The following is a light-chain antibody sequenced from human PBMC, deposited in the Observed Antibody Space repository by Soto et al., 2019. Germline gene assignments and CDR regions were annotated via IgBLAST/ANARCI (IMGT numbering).Light chain of an antibody. J-gene: IGLJ3*02. CDR1: SSDVGAYNY. V-gene: IGLV2-11*01. Sequence: QSALTQPRSVSGSPGQSVTISCTGTSSDVGAYNYVSWYQQHPGKAPKLIIYDVNKRPSGVPDRFSGSKSGNTASLTISGLQAEDEADYYCCSYAGNYVLVFGGGTKLTVL. CDR2: DVN. CDR3: CSYAGNYVLV.